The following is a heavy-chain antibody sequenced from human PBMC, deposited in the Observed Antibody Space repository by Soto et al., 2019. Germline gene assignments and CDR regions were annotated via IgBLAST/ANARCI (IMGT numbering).Heavy chain of an antibody. CDR2: IYYSGTT. CDR1: GDSIMRDSYY. CDR3: GRWFECGKFYACES. Sequence: QVQLQESGPGLVKPSQTLSLTCTVSGDSIMRDSYYWNWLRQHPGKGLAWIGYIYYSGTTAYNPSLKPRVTRSPGTSKHQFSLPLGSVTAAGAAVYYFGRWFECGKFYACESWGQGTQVTFSS. D-gene: IGHD2-2*01. J-gene: IGHJ4*02. V-gene: IGHV4-31*03.